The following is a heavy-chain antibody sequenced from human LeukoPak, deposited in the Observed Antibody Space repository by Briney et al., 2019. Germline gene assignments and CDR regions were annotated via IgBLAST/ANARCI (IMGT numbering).Heavy chain of an antibody. CDR1: GHTFTGYY. CDR2: MNPNVGGA. J-gene: IGHJ4*02. Sequence: ASVKVSCKASGHTFTGYYVYWVRQAPGQGLEWMGWMNPNVGGANFPQKFQGRVTVTSDPAISAAYRELRRLRSDDTAVYYCARGVFGESLESWGQGTLVTVSS. CDR3: ARGVFGESLES. D-gene: IGHD3-10*02. V-gene: IGHV1-2*02.